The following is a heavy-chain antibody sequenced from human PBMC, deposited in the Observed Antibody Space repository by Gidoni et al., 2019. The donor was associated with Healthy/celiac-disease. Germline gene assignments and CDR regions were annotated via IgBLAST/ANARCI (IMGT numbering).Heavy chain of an antibody. CDR1: GFTFSSYA. Sequence: EVQLLESGGGLVQPGGSLRLSCAASGFTFSSYAMSWVRPAPGKGLEWVSAISGSGGSTYYADSVKGRFTISRDNSKNTLYLQMNSLRAEDTAVYYCANLAYCGGDCLNYYYYMDVWGKGTTVTVSS. D-gene: IGHD2-21*01. J-gene: IGHJ6*03. CDR2: ISGSGGST. CDR3: ANLAYCGGDCLNYYYYMDV. V-gene: IGHV3-23*01.